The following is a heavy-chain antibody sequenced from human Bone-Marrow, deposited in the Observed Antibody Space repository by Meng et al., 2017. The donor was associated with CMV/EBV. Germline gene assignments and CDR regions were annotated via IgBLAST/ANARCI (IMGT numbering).Heavy chain of an antibody. J-gene: IGHJ3*02. V-gene: IGHV3-53*01. Sequence: GESLKISCAASGFTVSSNYMSWVRQAPGKGLEWVSVIYSGGSTYYADSVKGRFTISRDNSKNTLYLQMNSLRAEDTAVYYCARGSRGNAFDIWGQRTMVTVSS. CDR1: GFTVSSNY. CDR3: ARGSRGNAFDI. D-gene: IGHD3-10*01. CDR2: IYSGGST.